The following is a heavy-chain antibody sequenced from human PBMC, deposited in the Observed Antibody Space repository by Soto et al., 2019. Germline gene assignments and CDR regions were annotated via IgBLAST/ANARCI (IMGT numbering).Heavy chain of an antibody. Sequence: GASVKVSCKVSGYTLTELSMHWVRQAPGQGLEWMGTINPSGGSTSYAQKFQGRVTMTRDTSTSTVYMELSSLRSEDTAVYYCARDPTVTTRSYYYYYGMDVWGQGTTVTVSS. CDR1: GYTLTELS. D-gene: IGHD4-17*01. CDR3: ARDPTVTTRSYYYYYGMDV. CDR2: INPSGGST. J-gene: IGHJ6*02. V-gene: IGHV1-46*01.